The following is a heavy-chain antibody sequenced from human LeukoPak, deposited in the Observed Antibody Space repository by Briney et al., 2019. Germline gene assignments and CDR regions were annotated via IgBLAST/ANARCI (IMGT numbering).Heavy chain of an antibody. CDR1: GYTFTSYG. V-gene: IGHV1-18*01. CDR2: ISVYNGNR. CDR3: ARGIAARHPFDY. D-gene: IGHD6-6*01. Sequence: ASVKVSCKASGYTFTSYGISWVRQAPGQGLEWMGWISVYNGNRNYAQKFQGRLTMTTDTSTSTAYMELRSLGSEDTAVYYCARGIAARHPFDYWGQGTLVTVSS. J-gene: IGHJ4*02.